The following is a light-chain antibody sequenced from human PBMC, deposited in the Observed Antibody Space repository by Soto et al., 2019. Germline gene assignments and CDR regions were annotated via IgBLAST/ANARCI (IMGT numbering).Light chain of an antibody. CDR3: CSYAAGQTLV. CDR1: SSDVGGYEY. J-gene: IGLJ2*01. V-gene: IGLV2-11*01. CDR2: HVA. Sequence: QSALTQPRSVSGSPGQSVTLSCSGTSSDVGGYEYVSWYQQHPGKAPTLIIYHVAQRPSGVPDRFSASKSGTTASLTISGLQAEDEAEYFCCSYAAGQTLVFGGGTKLTVL.